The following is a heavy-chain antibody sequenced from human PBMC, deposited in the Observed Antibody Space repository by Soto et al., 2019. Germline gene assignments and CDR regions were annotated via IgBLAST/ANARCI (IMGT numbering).Heavy chain of an antibody. CDR2: ISYDGSNK. CDR3: AKDAVHVRYFDWLLTGRGYYMDV. D-gene: IGHD3-9*01. CDR1: GFTLSSYG. J-gene: IGHJ6*03. V-gene: IGHV3-30*18. Sequence: PGGSLRLSCAASGFTLSSYGMHWVRQAPGNGLEWVAVISYDGSNKYYADSVKGRFTISRDNSKNTLYLQMNSLRAEDTAVYYCAKDAVHVRYFDWLLTGRGYYMDVWGKGTTVTVSS.